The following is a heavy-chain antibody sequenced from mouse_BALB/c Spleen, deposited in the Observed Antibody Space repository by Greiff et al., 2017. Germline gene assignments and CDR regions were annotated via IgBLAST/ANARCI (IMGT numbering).Heavy chain of an antibody. CDR2: ISSGSSTI. CDR1: GFTFSSFG. D-gene: IGHD1-2*01. J-gene: IGHJ3*01. CDR3: ARDATATIAY. V-gene: IGHV5-17*02. Sequence: EVQLVESGGGLVQPGGSRKLSCAASGFTFSSFGMHWVRQAPEKGLEWVAYISSGSSTIYYADTVKGRFTISRDNPKNTLFLQMTSLRSEDTAMYYCARDATATIAYWGQGTLVTVSA.